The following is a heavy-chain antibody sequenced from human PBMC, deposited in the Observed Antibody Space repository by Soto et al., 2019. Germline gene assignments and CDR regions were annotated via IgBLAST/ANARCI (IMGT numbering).Heavy chain of an antibody. CDR1: AFTFGDFA. CDR2: INWNGNYI. D-gene: IGHD2-15*01. V-gene: IGHV3-9*01. CDR3: ARAPTGGTWPVYFDW. J-gene: IGHJ4*02. Sequence: VQLVESGGGLVQPGRSLRLSCTASAFTFGDFAMHWVRQVPGKGLEWVSGINWNGNYIGYADSVKGRFTVSRDNAKNSLYLQMNSLRPENTAPYYCARAPTGGTWPVYFDWWGRGTLVTVFS.